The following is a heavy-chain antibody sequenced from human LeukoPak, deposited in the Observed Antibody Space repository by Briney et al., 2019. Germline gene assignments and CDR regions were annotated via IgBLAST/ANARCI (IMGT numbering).Heavy chain of an antibody. CDR1: GYTFTGYY. D-gene: IGHD1-26*01. Sequence: ASVKVSCKASGYTFTGYYMHWVRQAPGQGLEWMGWINPNSGGTNYAQKFQGWVTMTRDTSISTAYMELSRLRSDDTAVYYCAGVKTSYGTEYYFDYWGQGTLVTVSS. V-gene: IGHV1-2*04. CDR2: INPNSGGT. CDR3: AGVKTSYGTEYYFDY. J-gene: IGHJ4*02.